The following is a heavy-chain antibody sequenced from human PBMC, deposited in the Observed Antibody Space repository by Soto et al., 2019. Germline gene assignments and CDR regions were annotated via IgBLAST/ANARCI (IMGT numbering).Heavy chain of an antibody. J-gene: IGHJ6*02. CDR1: GFTFTTYG. Sequence: GGSLRLSCAASGFTFTTYGFHWVRQTPGKGLEWVAIISYNGHSKYYVDSVKGRFTISRDNSKNTVYLQMNGLRVEDTAVYYCAKNQDPWFSNSLWAMDVWGQGTTVTVSS. CDR3: AKNQDPWFSNSLWAMDV. CDR2: ISYNGHSK. V-gene: IGHV3-30*18. D-gene: IGHD6-13*01.